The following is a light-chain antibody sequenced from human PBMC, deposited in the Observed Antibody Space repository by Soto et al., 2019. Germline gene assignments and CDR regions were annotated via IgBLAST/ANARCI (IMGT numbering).Light chain of an antibody. CDR3: QQRTNWPPLT. Sequence: EIVLTQSPATLSLSPGERATLSCRASQSVSSYLACYQQRPGQAPRLLIYDASNRATGIPARFSGSGSGTDFTLTISSLEPEDFAVYYCQQRTNWPPLTLGGGTQVEIK. CDR1: QSVSSY. J-gene: IGKJ4*01. V-gene: IGKV3-11*01. CDR2: DAS.